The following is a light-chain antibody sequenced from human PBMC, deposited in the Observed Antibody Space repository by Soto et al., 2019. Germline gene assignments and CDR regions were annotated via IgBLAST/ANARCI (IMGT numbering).Light chain of an antibody. CDR2: GAS. CDR1: QSVNRF. Sequence: EILLTQSPGTLSLSPGERATLSCRASQSVNRFLAWFQQKPGQVPRLLIYGASNRATGIPDRFSGSGSETDFTLTITRLETEDFAVYYCHHYVGSPWAFGQGTKVDIK. V-gene: IGKV3-20*01. J-gene: IGKJ1*01. CDR3: HHYVGSPWA.